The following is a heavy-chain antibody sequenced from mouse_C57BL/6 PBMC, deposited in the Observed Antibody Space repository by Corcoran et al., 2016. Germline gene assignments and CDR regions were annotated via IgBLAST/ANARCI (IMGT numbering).Heavy chain of an antibody. V-gene: IGHV1-75*01. D-gene: IGHD2-12*01. CDR1: GYTFTDYY. J-gene: IGHJ3*01. Sequence: QVQLQQSGPELVKPGASVKISCKASGYTFTDYYINWVKQRPGQGLEWIGWIFPGSGSTYYNEKFKGKATLTVDKSSSTAYMLLSSLTSEDSAVYFCASPSYYSPGGFAYWGQGTLVTVSA. CDR2: IFPGSGST. CDR3: ASPSYYSPGGFAY.